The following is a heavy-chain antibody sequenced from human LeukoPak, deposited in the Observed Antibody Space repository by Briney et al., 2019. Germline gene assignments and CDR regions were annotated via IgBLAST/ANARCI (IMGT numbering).Heavy chain of an antibody. J-gene: IGHJ4*02. CDR1: GDSITYFY. CDR2: VSSSGRT. CDR3: ARYIAAAGTTVFDY. D-gene: IGHD6-13*01. Sequence: PSETLSLTCSVSGDSITYFYWSWIRQAAGKGLEWIGRVSSSGRTDYNASLKSRVTMSVDTSKNQLSLKMISVTAADTAVYYCARYIAAAGTTVFDYWGQGTLVTVSS. V-gene: IGHV4-4*07.